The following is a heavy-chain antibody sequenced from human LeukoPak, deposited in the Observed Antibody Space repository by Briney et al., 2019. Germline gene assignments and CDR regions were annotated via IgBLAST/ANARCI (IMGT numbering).Heavy chain of an antibody. CDR3: ARPPSLRFLEWWSFGF. CDR2: IGGNGVST. D-gene: IGHD3-3*01. Sequence: PGGSLRLSCAASGFTFSSYAMSWVRQAPGKGLGWVSGIGGNGVSTYYADSVKGRFTVSRDNSKNTLYLQMNSLRAEDTALYYCARPPSLRFLEWWSFGFWGQGTLVTVSS. J-gene: IGHJ4*02. CDR1: GFTFSSYA. V-gene: IGHV3-23*01.